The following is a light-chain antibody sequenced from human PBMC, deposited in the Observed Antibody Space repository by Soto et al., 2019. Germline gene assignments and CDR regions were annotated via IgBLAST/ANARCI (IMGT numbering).Light chain of an antibody. Sequence: QSALTQPASVSGSPGQSITISCTETSSDVGGSNYVSWYQQHPNKAPKVMIYDVSNRPSGVSNRFSGSKSGNTASLTISGLQAEDEADYYCSSFTSSSTYVFGTGTNLTVL. CDR2: DVS. J-gene: IGLJ1*01. CDR3: SSFTSSSTYV. CDR1: SSDVGGSNY. V-gene: IGLV2-14*03.